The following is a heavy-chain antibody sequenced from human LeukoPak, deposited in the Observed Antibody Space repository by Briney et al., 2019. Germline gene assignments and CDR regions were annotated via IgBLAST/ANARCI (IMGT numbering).Heavy chain of an antibody. J-gene: IGHJ5*02. CDR1: AYSISSGYY. Sequence: SETLSLTCAVSAYSISSGYYWGWIRQPPGKGLEWIGSIYHSGSTYYNPSLKSRVTISVDTSKNQFSLKLSSVTAADTAVYYCASTPDAPYCSSTSCYTFRFDPWGQGTLVTVSS. CDR3: ASTPDAPYCSSTSCYTFRFDP. D-gene: IGHD2-2*02. V-gene: IGHV4-38-2*01. CDR2: IYHSGST.